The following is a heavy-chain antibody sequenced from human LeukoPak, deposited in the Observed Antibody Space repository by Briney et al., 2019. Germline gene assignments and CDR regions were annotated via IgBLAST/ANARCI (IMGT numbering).Heavy chain of an antibody. CDR2: IYYSGST. CDR3: ARDRRHIVVA. Sequence: SETLSLTCTVSGGSISSGGYYWSWIRQHPGKGLEWIGYIYYSGSTYYNPSLKSRVTISVDTSKNQFSLKLGSVTAADTAVYYCARDRRHIVVAWGQGTLVTVSS. D-gene: IGHD2-21*01. CDR1: GGSISSGGYY. J-gene: IGHJ5*02. V-gene: IGHV4-31*03.